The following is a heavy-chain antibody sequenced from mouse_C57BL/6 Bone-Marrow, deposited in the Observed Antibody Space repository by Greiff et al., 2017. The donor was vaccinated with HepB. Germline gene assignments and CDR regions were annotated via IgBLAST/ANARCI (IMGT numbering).Heavy chain of an antibody. CDR2: IYPRRGNT. J-gene: IGHJ1*03. CDR1: GYTFTSYG. CDR3: ARWYYYGSSHWYFDV. Sequence: QVQLQQSGAELARPGASVKLSCKASGYTFTSYGISWVKQRTGQGLEWIGEIYPRRGNTYYNEKFKGKATLTADKSSSTAYMELRSLTSEDSAVYFCARWYYYGSSHWYFDVWGTGTTVTVSS. D-gene: IGHD1-1*01. V-gene: IGHV1-81*01.